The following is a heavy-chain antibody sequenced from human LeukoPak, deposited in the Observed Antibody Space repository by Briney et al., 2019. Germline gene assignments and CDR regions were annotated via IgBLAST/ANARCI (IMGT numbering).Heavy chain of an antibody. CDR3: ARGGRGYCSGGSCYSYYFDY. CDR2: IYYSGST. CDR1: GGSISSGDYY. Sequence: SETLSLTCTVSGGSISSGDYYWSWIRQPPGTGLEWIGYIYYSGSTYYNPSLKSRVTISVDTSKNQFSLKLSSVTAADTAVYYCARGGRGYCSGGSCYSYYFDYWGQGTLVTVSS. D-gene: IGHD2-15*01. J-gene: IGHJ4*02. V-gene: IGHV4-30-4*02.